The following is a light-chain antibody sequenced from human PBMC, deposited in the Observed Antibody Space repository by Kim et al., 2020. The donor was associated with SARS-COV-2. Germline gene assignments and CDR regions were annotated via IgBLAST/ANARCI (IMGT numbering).Light chain of an antibody. CDR2: VVT. CDR3: SSYTTGSTLV. J-gene: IGLJ1*01. V-gene: IGLV2-14*03. Sequence: GQSTTISCTGTSSDVGGYDYVSWYQQHPGKAPKLIIYVVTTRPSGVSARFSGSKSGNTASLTISALQAEDEADYYCSSYTTGSTLVFGGGTKVTVL. CDR1: SSDVGGYDY.